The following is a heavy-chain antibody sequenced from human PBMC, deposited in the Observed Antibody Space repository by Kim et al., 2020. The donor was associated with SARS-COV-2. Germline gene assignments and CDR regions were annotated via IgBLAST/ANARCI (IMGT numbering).Heavy chain of an antibody. CDR1: GGSFSGYY. Sequence: SETLSLTCAVYGGSFSGYYWSWIRQPPGKELEWIGNIYYNGATYYNPSLKSRVTISLDTSKIQFSLRLFSVTAADTAVYYCARTYEGYANFYFDSWGQGTLVTVSS. J-gene: IGHJ4*02. D-gene: IGHD5-12*01. CDR3: ARTYEGYANFYFDS. V-gene: IGHV4-34*01. CDR2: IYYNGAT.